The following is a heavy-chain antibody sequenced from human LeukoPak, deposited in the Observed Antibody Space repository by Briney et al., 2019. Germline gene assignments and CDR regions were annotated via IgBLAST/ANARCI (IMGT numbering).Heavy chain of an antibody. J-gene: IGHJ4*02. CDR1: GFTFSSYW. V-gene: IGHV3-7*01. D-gene: IGHD3-22*01. CDR3: ASDPWGVITTGGVY. Sequence: GGSLRLSCAASGFTFSSYWMSWVRQAPGKGLEWVANIKQDGSEKYYVDSVKGRFTISRDNAKNSLYLQMNSLRAEDTAVYYCASDPWGVITTGGVYWGQGTLVTVSS. CDR2: IKQDGSEK.